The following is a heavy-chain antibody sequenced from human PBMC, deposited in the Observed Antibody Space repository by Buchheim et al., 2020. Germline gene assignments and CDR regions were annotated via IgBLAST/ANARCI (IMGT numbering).Heavy chain of an antibody. CDR3: ASRNYDFWTYYYYGMDV. J-gene: IGHJ6*02. CDR2: IYSGGST. CDR1: GFTVSSNY. D-gene: IGHD3-3*01. V-gene: IGHV3-66*01. Sequence: EVQLVESGGGLVQPGGSLRLSCAASGFTVSSNYMSWVRQAPGKGLEWVSVIYSGGSTYYADSVKGRFTISRDNSKNTLYLQMNSLRAEDTAVYYCASRNYDFWTYYYYGMDVWGQRTT.